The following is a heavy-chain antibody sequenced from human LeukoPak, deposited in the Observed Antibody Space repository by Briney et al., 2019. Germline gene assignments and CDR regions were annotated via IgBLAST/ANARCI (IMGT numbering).Heavy chain of an antibody. CDR1: VGTFSSYA. V-gene: IGHV1-69*04. D-gene: IGHD3-22*01. J-gene: IGHJ3*02. CDR3: ARAYDSSGFDI. Sequence: SVKVSCKASVGTFSSYAISWVRQAPGQGLEWMGRIIPILGIANYAQKFQGRVTITADKSTSTAYMELSSLRSEDTAVYYCARAYDSSGFDIWGQGTMVTVSS. CDR2: IIPILGIA.